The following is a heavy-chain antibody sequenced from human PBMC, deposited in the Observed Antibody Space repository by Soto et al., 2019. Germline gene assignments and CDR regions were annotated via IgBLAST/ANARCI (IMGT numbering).Heavy chain of an antibody. CDR2: IYSGGNT. CDR1: GFTVSSNY. D-gene: IGHD3-9*01. CDR3: ARVYDILTGYYKAYFDY. Sequence: GGSLRLSCAASGFTVSSNYMNWVRQAPGKGLERVSVIYSGGNTYYADSVKGRFTISRDNSKNTLYLQMNSLRAEDTAVYYCARVYDILTGYYKAYFDYWGQGTLVTVSS. J-gene: IGHJ4*02. V-gene: IGHV3-53*01.